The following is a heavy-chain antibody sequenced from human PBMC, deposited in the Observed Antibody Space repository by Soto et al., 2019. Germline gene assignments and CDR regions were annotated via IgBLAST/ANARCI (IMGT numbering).Heavy chain of an antibody. CDR1: GRSVSPYY. CDR2: IYYSGST. J-gene: IGHJ4*02. Sequence: PSETLSRTCFVSGRSVSPYYWPWSRQSPGKGLEWIGNIYYSGSTNYNPSLKSRVTISVDTSKKQFSLKLTSVTAADTAVYYCSRVGGYYGDYPNFDYWGQGTRVT. V-gene: IGHV4-59*02. D-gene: IGHD4-17*01. CDR3: SRVGGYYGDYPNFDY.